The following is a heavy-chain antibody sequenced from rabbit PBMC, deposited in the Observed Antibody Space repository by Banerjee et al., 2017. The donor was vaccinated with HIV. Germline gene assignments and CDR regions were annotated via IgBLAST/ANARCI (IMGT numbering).Heavy chain of an antibody. V-gene: IGHV1S45*01. D-gene: IGHD2-1*01. J-gene: IGHJ4*01. CDR1: GLSFRSSYY. CDR3: ARDPGGSMDL. Sequence: QEQLVESGGGLVQPEGSLTLTGTASGLSFRSSYYMCWVRQAAGKGLELIACIYTSSGSTCYASWVNGRFTISKTSSTTVTLQMTSLTGADTATYFCARDPGGSMDLWGPGTLVTVS. CDR2: IYTSSGST.